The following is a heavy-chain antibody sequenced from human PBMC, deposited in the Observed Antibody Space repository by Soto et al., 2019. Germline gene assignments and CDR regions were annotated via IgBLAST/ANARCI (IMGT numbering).Heavy chain of an antibody. J-gene: IGHJ6*02. CDR1: GGSISSSSYY. CDR3: AIYDFWSGLGYYYYGMDV. Sequence: XGTLSLTCTVSGGSISSSSYYWGWIRQPPGKGLEWIGSIYYSGSTYYNPSLKSRVTISVDTSKNQFSLKLSSVTAADTAVYYCAIYDFWSGLGYYYYGMDVWGQGTTVTVSS. D-gene: IGHD3-3*01. CDR2: IYYSGST. V-gene: IGHV4-39*01.